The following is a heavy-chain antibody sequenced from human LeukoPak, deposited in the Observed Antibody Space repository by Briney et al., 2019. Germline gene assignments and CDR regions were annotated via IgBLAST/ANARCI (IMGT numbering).Heavy chain of an antibody. J-gene: IGHJ4*02. V-gene: IGHV3-23*01. D-gene: IGHD6-19*01. CDR3: AKAGQASGCPDY. CDR2: ISGSGGST. Sequence: PGGSLRLSCAASGFTFSSYAMSWVRQAPGKGLEWVLAISGSGGSTYYADSVKGRFTISRDNSKNTLYLQMNSLRAEDTAVYYCAKAGQASGCPDYWGQGTLVTVSS. CDR1: GFTFSSYA.